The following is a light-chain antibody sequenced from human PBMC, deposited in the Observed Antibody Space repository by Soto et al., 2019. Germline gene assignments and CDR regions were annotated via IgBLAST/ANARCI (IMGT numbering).Light chain of an antibody. CDR2: GAF. J-gene: IGKJ3*01. CDR3: QQYGDSPAT. V-gene: IGKV3-20*01. Sequence: EIVLPQSPGTLSLSPGERATLSCRASQSVSSSYLAWYQQKPGQAPRLLIYGAFNRATGIPDRFSGSGSGTDFTLTFSRLEPEDFAVYYCQQYGDSPATFGPGTKVDIK. CDR1: QSVSSSY.